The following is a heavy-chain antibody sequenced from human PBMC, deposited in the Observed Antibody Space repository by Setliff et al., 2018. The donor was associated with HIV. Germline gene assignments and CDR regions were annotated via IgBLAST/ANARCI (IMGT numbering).Heavy chain of an antibody. Sequence: GASVKVSCKASGYTFTDYYMHWVRQAPGQGLEWMGWINPNSGGTNYAQKFQGRVTMTRDTSISTAYMELSRLRADDMAVYYCAREAGHIVVVVAAYYYYMDVWGKGTKVTVSS. V-gene: IGHV1-2*02. D-gene: IGHD2-15*01. CDR1: GYTFTDYY. J-gene: IGHJ6*03. CDR3: AREAGHIVVVVAAYYYYMDV. CDR2: INPNSGGT.